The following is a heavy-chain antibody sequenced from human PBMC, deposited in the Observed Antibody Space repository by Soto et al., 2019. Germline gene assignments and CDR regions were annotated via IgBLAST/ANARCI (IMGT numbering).Heavy chain of an antibody. CDR1: GDSVSSNSAA. Sequence: SQTLSLTCAISGDSVSSNSAAWNWIRQSPSRGLEWLGRTYYRSKWYNDYAVSVKSRITINPDTSKNQFSLQLNSVTPEDTAVYYCARWGGFRETEDIVLTNTPEEDAFDIWGQGTMVTVSS. V-gene: IGHV6-1*01. D-gene: IGHD2-8*01. CDR3: ARWGGFRETEDIVLTNTPEEDAFDI. J-gene: IGHJ3*02. CDR2: TYYRSKWYN.